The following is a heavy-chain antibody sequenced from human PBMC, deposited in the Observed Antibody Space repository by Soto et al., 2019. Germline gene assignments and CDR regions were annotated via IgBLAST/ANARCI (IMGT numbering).Heavy chain of an antibody. J-gene: IGHJ4*02. Sequence: TGLEWIGHISYSGSTYYNTSLKSRVTISVDTSRNQFSLIVNSVTAADTAVYYCARESYFGSGATVVAYWGKGTLVTVSS. CDR2: ISYSGST. CDR3: ARESYFGSGATVVAY. D-gene: IGHD3-10*01. V-gene: IGHV4-31*02.